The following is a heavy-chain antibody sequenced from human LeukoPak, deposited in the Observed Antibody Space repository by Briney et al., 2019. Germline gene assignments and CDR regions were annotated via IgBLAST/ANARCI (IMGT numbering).Heavy chain of an antibody. CDR3: AKDKDSSGYYPSYYFDY. D-gene: IGHD3-22*01. CDR1: GFTFDDYA. CDR2: IRWNSGSI. Sequence: PGRSLRLSCAASGFTFDDYAMHWVRQAPGKGLEGVSGIRWNSGSIGYADSVKGRFTISRDNAKNSLYLQMNSLRAEDTALYYCAKDKDSSGYYPSYYFDYWGQGTLVTVSS. V-gene: IGHV3-9*01. J-gene: IGHJ4*02.